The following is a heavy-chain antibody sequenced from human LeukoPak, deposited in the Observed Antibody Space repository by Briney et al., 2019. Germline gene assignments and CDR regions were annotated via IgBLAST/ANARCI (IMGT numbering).Heavy chain of an antibody. Sequence: ASVKVSCKASGYTFIDFYMHWVRQAPGQGLEWMGWINPNSGGTNYAQKFQGRVTMTRDTSISTAYMELSRLRSDDTAVYYCARGVVPAANDYWGQGTLVTVSS. CDR2: INPNSGGT. CDR1: GYTFIDFY. D-gene: IGHD2-2*01. CDR3: ARGVVPAANDY. J-gene: IGHJ4*02. V-gene: IGHV1-2*02.